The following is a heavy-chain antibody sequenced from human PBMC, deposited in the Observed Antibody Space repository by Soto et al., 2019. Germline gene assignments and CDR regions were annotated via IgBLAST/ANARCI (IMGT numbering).Heavy chain of an antibody. CDR3: ARESVVRGVHDAFDI. CDR1: GGSISSSNW. V-gene: IGHV4-4*02. Sequence: QVQLQESGPGLVKPSGTLSLTCAVSGGSISSSNWWSWVRQPPGKGLEWIGEIYHSGSTNYNPSLKSRVTTSVDKSKNQVPLKLRSVTAADTAVYYCARESVVRGVHDAFDIWGQGTMVTVSS. D-gene: IGHD3-10*01. CDR2: IYHSGST. J-gene: IGHJ3*02.